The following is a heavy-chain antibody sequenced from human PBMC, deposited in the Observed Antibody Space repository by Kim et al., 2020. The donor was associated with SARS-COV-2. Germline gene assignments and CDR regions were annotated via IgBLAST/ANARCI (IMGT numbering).Heavy chain of an antibody. Sequence: ADSVKGRFTISRDNLKHSLYLQMNSLRTEDTAFYYCAKDIFDYSSGGCDYWGQGTLVTVSS. V-gene: IGHV3-43*01. D-gene: IGHD4-4*01. J-gene: IGHJ4*02. CDR3: AKDIFDYSSGGCDY.